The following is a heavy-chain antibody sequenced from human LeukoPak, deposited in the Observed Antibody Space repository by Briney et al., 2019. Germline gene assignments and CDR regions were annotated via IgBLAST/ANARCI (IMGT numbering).Heavy chain of an antibody. V-gene: IGHV3-7*04. J-gene: IGHJ4*02. CDR3: ARAPDGWYPYFDY. CDR2: IKEGGSDK. Sequence: GGSLRLSCAASGFTFSNYWMSWVRQAPGRGLEWVGNIKEGGSDKNYVYSVKGRFTISRDNAKNSLNLQMNSMRAEDTAVYYCARAPDGWYPYFDYWAQGTLVTVSS. D-gene: IGHD6-19*01. CDR1: GFTFSNYW.